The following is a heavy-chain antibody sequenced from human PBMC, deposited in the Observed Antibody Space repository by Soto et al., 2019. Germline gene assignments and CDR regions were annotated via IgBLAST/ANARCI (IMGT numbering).Heavy chain of an antibody. CDR1: GFTFSSYS. V-gene: IGHV3-30*04. CDR2: ISYDGSDK. D-gene: IGHD4-17*01. J-gene: IGHJ4*02. Sequence: HPGGSLRLSCAASGFTFSSYSMHWVRQTPGKGLERVAVISYDGSDKYYADSVKGRFTISRDNSKNTLYLQMNSLRAEDTAVYYCAKVSPVTTEESFWGQGTRVTVSS. CDR3: AKVSPVTTEESF.